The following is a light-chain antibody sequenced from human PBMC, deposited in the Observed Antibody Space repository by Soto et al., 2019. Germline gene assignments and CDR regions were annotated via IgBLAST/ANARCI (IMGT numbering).Light chain of an antibody. CDR2: WSS. V-gene: IGKV4-1*01. CDR3: QQYYDSPLS. CDR1: QSVLYSSNNNNY. J-gene: IGKJ4*02. Sequence: DIVMTQSPDSLAVSLGERATINCKSSQSVLYSSNNNNYLAWYQQRPGQPPQLLIYWSSTRESGVPDRFSGSGSWTDFTLTISSLPAEDVAVYYCQQYYDSPLSFGGGTRVEIK.